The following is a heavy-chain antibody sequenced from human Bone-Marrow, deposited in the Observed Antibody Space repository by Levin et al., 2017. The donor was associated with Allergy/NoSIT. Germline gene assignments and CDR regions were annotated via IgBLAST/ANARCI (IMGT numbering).Heavy chain of an antibody. D-gene: IGHD2-2*02. CDR2: IYWNDDK. CDR1: GFSLSTSGVG. Sequence: QTLSLTCTFSGFSLSTSGVGVGWIRQPPGKALEWLALIYWNDDKRYSPSLKSRLTITKDTSKNQVVLTMTNMDPVDTATYYCAHRLGYCSSTSCYNNWFDPWGQGTLVTVPS. CDR3: AHRLGYCSSTSCYNNWFDP. J-gene: IGHJ5*02. V-gene: IGHV2-5*01.